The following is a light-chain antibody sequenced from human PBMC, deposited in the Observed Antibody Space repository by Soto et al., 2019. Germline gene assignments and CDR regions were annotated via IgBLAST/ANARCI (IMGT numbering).Light chain of an antibody. CDR1: QSISSW. J-gene: IGKJ1*01. CDR2: KTS. Sequence: DIQMTQSPSTLSASVGDRVTITCRASQSISSWLAWYQKKPGKAPKLLIYKTSSIESGVPSRFSGSGSGTEFTLTISSLQPDDFATYYCQQYNSYSGTFGQGTKVDIK. V-gene: IGKV1-5*03. CDR3: QQYNSYSGT.